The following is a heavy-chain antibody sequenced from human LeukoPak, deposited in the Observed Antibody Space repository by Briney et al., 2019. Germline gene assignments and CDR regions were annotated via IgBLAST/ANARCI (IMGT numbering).Heavy chain of an antibody. CDR3: ARDFVTWYFDY. CDR1: GYTFSSYH. J-gene: IGHJ4*02. Sequence: ASVKVSCKASGYTFSSYHVSWVRQAPGQGLEWMGWINTYDGNTNYAQNFQGRVAMTTDTSTSTAYMELRSLRSDDTAVYYCARDFVTWYFDYWGQGTLVTVSS. D-gene: IGHD2/OR15-2a*01. V-gene: IGHV1-18*01. CDR2: INTYDGNT.